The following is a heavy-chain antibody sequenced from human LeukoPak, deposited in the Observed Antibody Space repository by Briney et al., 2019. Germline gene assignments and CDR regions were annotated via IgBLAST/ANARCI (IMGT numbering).Heavy chain of an antibody. CDR1: GFAFSSYS. J-gene: IGHJ4*02. CDR3: AREAAANEIDY. CDR2: ISSSSNYI. D-gene: IGHD6-13*01. Sequence: PGESLRLSCAASGFAFSSYSMNWVRQAPGKGLEWVSSISSSSNYIYHADSVKGRFTISRDNAKGSLSLQMNSLRAEDTAVYYCAREAAANEIDYWGQGTLVTVSS. V-gene: IGHV3-21*01.